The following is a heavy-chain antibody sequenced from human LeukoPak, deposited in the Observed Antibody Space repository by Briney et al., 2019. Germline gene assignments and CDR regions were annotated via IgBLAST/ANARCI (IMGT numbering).Heavy chain of an antibody. V-gene: IGHV1-2*02. CDR1: GYTFTGYY. Sequence: GASVKVSCKASGYTFTGYYMHWVRQAPGQGLEWMGWINPNSGGTNYAQKFQGRVTMTRDTSISTAYMELSRLRSDDTAVYYCAREEDAGNDFWSYDAFDIWGQGTMVTVSS. D-gene: IGHD3-3*01. CDR3: AREEDAGNDFWSYDAFDI. J-gene: IGHJ3*02. CDR2: INPNSGGT.